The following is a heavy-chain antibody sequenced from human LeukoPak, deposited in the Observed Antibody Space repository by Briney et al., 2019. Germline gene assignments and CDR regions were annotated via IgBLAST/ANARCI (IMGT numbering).Heavy chain of an antibody. V-gene: IGHV4-39*07. CDR2: VYYSGST. J-gene: IGHJ3*02. CDR1: GDSINSHTYY. D-gene: IGHD1-26*01. Sequence: SETLSLTCTVSGDSINSHTYYWAWIRQPPGKGLEWIGSVYYSGSTDYNPSLLSRVTISIDTSMNQFSLKLISVTAADTAVYYCARDQVVGATAPPIWGQGTMVTVSS. CDR3: ARDQVVGATAPPI.